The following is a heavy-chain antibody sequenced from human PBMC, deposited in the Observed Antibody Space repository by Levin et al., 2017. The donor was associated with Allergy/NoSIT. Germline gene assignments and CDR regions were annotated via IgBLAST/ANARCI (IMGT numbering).Heavy chain of an antibody. CDR3: AKDRLEGYCSSTRCSGDS. CDR1: GFTFSSYD. V-gene: IGHV3-23*01. D-gene: IGHD2-2*01. CDR2: ISSSGAGT. Sequence: GGSLRLSCAASGFTFSSYDMSWVRQAPGKGLEWVSIISSSGAGTYYADSVKGRFTISRDNSKNTLYLQMNSLRAEDTAVYYCAKDRLEGYCSSTRCSGDSWGQGTLVTVSS. J-gene: IGHJ4*02.